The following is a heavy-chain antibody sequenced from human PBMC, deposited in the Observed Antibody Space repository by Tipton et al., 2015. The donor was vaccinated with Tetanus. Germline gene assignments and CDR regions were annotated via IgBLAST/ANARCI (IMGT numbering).Heavy chain of an antibody. CDR2: VYQSGRP. CDR1: GGSISRPDLY. D-gene: IGHD6-19*01. Sequence: GLVKPSEALSLTCSVSGGSISRPDLYWAWIRQPPGKGLEWIGSVYQSGRPNFNPSHKSRVTLTVDTSKNQFPLKLGSVTAADTAVYYCARPIKQWLVPVDSWGQGTLVTVSS. CDR3: ARPIKQWLVPVDS. V-gene: IGHV4-39*01. J-gene: IGHJ4*02.